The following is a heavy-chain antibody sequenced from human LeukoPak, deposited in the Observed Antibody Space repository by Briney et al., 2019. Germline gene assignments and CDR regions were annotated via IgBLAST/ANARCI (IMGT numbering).Heavy chain of an antibody. V-gene: IGHV4-59*01. Sequence: PSETLSLTCTVSGGSISSYYWSWIRQLPGKGLEWIGYIYYSGSTNYNPSLKSRVTISVDTSKNQFSLKLSSVTAADTAVYYCARQRRSASPAIDYWGQGTLVTVSS. D-gene: IGHD3-10*01. J-gene: IGHJ4*02. CDR3: ARQRRSASPAIDY. CDR1: GGSISSYY. CDR2: IYYSGST.